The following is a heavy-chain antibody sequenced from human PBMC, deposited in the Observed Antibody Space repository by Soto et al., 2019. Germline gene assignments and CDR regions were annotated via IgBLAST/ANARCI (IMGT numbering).Heavy chain of an antibody. D-gene: IGHD2-2*01. CDR1: GFTFSSYS. V-gene: IGHV3-21*01. CDR3: ASSSPNPQSKEQSIVVVPAAIDY. Sequence: GGSLRLSCAASGFTFSSYSMNWVRQAPGKGLEWVSSISSSSSYIYYADSVKGRFTISRDNAKNSLYLQMNSLRAEDTAVYYCASSSPNPQSKEQSIVVVPAAIDYWGQVTLVTVSS. J-gene: IGHJ4*02. CDR2: ISSSSSYI.